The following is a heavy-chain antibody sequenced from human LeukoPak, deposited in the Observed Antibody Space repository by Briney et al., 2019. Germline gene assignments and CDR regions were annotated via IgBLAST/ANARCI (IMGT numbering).Heavy chain of an antibody. Sequence: GGSLRLSCAASGFTFSSYWMHWLRQAPGKGLVWVSHINSDGSTTIYADSVKGRFTISRDNAKNTLYLQMNSLRAEDTAVYYCARVGELGYFDYWGQGTLVTVSS. CDR1: GFTFSSYW. CDR3: ARVGELGYFDY. D-gene: IGHD7-27*01. CDR2: INSDGSTT. V-gene: IGHV3-74*01. J-gene: IGHJ4*02.